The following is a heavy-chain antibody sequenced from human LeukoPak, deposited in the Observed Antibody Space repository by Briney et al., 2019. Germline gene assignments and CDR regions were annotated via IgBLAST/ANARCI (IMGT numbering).Heavy chain of an antibody. D-gene: IGHD2-15*01. CDR1: GFTFSSYG. CDR2: LSGSGVNT. CDR3: AKFPSSHIVVVVAAT. J-gene: IGHJ5*02. Sequence: SGGSLRLSCAAFGFTFSSYGMSWVRQAPGKGLEWVSALSGSGVNTYYADSVKGRFTISRDNSKHTLYLQMNSLRPEDTAIYYCAKFPSSHIVVVVAATWGQGTLVTVSS. V-gene: IGHV3-23*01.